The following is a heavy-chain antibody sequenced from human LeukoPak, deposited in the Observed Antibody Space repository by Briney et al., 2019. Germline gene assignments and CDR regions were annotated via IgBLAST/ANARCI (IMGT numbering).Heavy chain of an antibody. D-gene: IGHD3-10*01. V-gene: IGHV1-2*02. CDR2: MNPNSGDT. CDR1: GYSFIDYY. J-gene: IGHJ5*02. Sequence: ASVKVSCKASGYSFIDYYIHWVRQAPGQGLEWMGWMNPNSGDTFYSQKFQGRVTMTRDTSLSTAYLGLTRLKSDDTAMYYCARDPMVRGENWLDPGAREPWSPSPQ. CDR3: ARDPMVRGENWLDP.